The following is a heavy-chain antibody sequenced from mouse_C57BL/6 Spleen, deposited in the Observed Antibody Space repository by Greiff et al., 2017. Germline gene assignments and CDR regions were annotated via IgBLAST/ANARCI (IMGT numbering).Heavy chain of an antibody. CDR2: ISSGGSYT. D-gene: IGHD2-2*01. J-gene: IGHJ2*01. CDR1: GFTFSSYG. Sequence: DVQLVESGGDLVKPGGSLKLSCAASGFTFSSYGMSWVRQTPDKRLEWVATISSGGSYTYYPDSVKGRFTISRDNAKNTLYLQMSSLKSEDTAMYYCAGGYDDLYYFDYWGQGTTLTVSS. V-gene: IGHV5-6*01. CDR3: AGGYDDLYYFDY.